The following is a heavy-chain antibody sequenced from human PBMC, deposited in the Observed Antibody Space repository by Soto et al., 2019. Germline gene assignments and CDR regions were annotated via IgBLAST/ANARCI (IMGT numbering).Heavy chain of an antibody. J-gene: IGHJ4*02. CDR2: IIPVFQTA. D-gene: IGHD3-22*01. CDR1: GVLFSSYP. Sequence: SVKVSCKASGVLFSSYPISWVRQVPGQGLEWMGGIIPVFQTAYYTQRFQGRVTITADESTNTAYMELSSLRSEDTAIYYCARGGSGYTWFNEFWGQGTLVTVSS. V-gene: IGHV1-69*13. CDR3: ARGGSGYTWFNEF.